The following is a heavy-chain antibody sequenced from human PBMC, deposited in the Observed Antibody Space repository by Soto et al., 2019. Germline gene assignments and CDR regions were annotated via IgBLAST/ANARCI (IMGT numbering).Heavy chain of an antibody. CDR3: AKDRSWEGAYYFDY. Sequence: GGSLRLSCAASGFTFSSYGMHWVRQAPGKGLEWVAVISYDGSNKYYADSVKGRFTISRDNSKNTLYLQMNSLRAEDTAVYYCAKDRSWEGAYYFDYWGQGTLVTVSS. D-gene: IGHD6-13*01. CDR1: GFTFSSYG. J-gene: IGHJ4*02. V-gene: IGHV3-30*18. CDR2: ISYDGSNK.